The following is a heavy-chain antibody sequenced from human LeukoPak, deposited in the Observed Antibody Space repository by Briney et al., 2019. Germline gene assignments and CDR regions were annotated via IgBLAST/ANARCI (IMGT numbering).Heavy chain of an antibody. CDR2: IRYDGSNK. Sequence: PGRSLRLSCAASGFTFSSYAMHWVRQAPGKGLEWVAFIRYDGSNKYYADSVKGRFTISRDNSKNTLYLQMNSLRAEDTAVYYCAKEDSGGSYGYDAFDIWGQGTMVTVSS. V-gene: IGHV3-30*02. CDR3: AKEDSGGSYGYDAFDI. J-gene: IGHJ3*02. D-gene: IGHD1-26*01. CDR1: GFTFSSYA.